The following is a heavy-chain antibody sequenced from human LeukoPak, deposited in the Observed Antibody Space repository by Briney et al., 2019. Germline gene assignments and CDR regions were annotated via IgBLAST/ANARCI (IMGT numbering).Heavy chain of an antibody. Sequence: GGSLRLSCAASGFTFSSYAMSWVRQAPGKGLEWVSAISGSSGSTYYAASVKGRFTISRDNSKNTLYLQMNSLRAEDTAVYYCAKDPSSSWFGDYFDYWGQGTLVTVSS. CDR3: AKDPSSSWFGDYFDY. CDR2: ISGSSGST. J-gene: IGHJ4*02. CDR1: GFTFSSYA. V-gene: IGHV3-23*01. D-gene: IGHD6-13*01.